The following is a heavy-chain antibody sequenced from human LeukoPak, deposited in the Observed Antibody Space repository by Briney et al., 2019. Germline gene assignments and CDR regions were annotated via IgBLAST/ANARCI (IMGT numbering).Heavy chain of an antibody. CDR2: ISYDGSNK. V-gene: IGHV3-30*18. J-gene: IGHJ5*02. Sequence: GGSLRLSCEASGFTFSSYSMNWVRQAPGKGLEWVAVISYDGSNKYYADSVKGRFTISRDNSKNTLYLQMNSLRAEDTAVYYCAKVIRSGQIWNWFDPWGQGTLVTVSS. CDR3: AKVIRSGQIWNWFDP. CDR1: GFTFSSYS. D-gene: IGHD6-19*01.